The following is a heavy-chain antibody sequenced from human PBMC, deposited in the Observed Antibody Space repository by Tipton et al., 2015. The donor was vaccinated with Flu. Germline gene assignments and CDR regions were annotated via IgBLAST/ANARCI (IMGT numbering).Heavy chain of an antibody. Sequence: TLSLTCTVSGASISSGNYFWSWIRQPAGKGLEWIGRIYTSGSTNYNPYLKSRVTISLDTSKNQFSLKLNSVTAADTAVYYCARMVVGTTNWFDPWGQGTLVTVSS. CDR3: ARMVVGTTNWFDP. V-gene: IGHV4-61*02. D-gene: IGHD1/OR15-1a*01. J-gene: IGHJ5*02. CDR2: IYTSGST. CDR1: GASISSGNYF.